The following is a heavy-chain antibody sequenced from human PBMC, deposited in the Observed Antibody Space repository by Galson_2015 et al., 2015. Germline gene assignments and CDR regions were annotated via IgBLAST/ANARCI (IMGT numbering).Heavy chain of an antibody. CDR2: ISYDGSNK. CDR1: GFTFSSYG. V-gene: IGHV3-30*18. D-gene: IGHD3-3*01. Sequence: SLRLSCAASGFTFSSYGMHWVRQAPGKGLEWVAVISYDGSNKYYADSVKGRFTISRDNSKNTLYPQMNSLRAEDTAVYYCAKDASYYDFWSGYSTYYYYYMDVWGKGTTVTVSS. J-gene: IGHJ6*03. CDR3: AKDASYYDFWSGYSTYYYYYMDV.